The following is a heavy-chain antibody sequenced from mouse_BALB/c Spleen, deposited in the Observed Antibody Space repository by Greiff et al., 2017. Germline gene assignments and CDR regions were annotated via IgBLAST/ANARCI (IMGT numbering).Heavy chain of an antibody. J-gene: IGHJ3*01. D-gene: IGHD4-1*01. CDR3: ARDWDGPWFAY. V-gene: IGHV5-6-5*01. CDR1: GFTFSSYA. CDR2: ISSGGST. Sequence: EVKLMESGGGLVKPGGSLKLSCAASGFTFSSYAMSWVRQTPEKRLEWVASISSGGSTYYPDSVKGRFTISRDNARNILYLQMSSLRSEDTAMYYCARDWDGPWFAYWGQGTLVTVSA.